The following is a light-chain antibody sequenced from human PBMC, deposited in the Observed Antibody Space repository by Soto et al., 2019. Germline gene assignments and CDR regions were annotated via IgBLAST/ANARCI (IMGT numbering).Light chain of an antibody. CDR3: SSYTSSSTYV. Sequence: QSVLTRPASVSGSPGQSITISCTGTSRDVGGYNYVSWYQQHPGKAPKLMIYEVSNRPSGVSNRFSGSKSGNTASLTISGLQAEDEADYYCSSYTSSSTYVFGTGTKVTVL. CDR2: EVS. J-gene: IGLJ1*01. CDR1: SRDVGGYNY. V-gene: IGLV2-14*01.